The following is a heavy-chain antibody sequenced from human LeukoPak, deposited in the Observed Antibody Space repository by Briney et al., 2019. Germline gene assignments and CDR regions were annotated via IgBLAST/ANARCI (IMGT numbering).Heavy chain of an antibody. V-gene: IGHV4-34*01. CDR3: ARRRVVPAAFDP. J-gene: IGHJ5*02. CDR1: SGSFSGYY. Sequence: SETLSLTCAVYSGSFSGYYWSWIRQPPGKGLEWIGEINHTGSTNNTPSLKSRVTISVDTSKYQFSLKLSSVAAAETAVYYCARRRVVPAAFDPWGQGTLVTVSS. D-gene: IGHD2-2*01. CDR2: INHTGST.